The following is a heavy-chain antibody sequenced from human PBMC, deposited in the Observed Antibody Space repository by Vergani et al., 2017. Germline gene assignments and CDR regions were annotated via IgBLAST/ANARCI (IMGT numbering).Heavy chain of an antibody. CDR3: AREGQHYVILTGYLSGAFDY. V-gene: IGHV1-2*04. CDR1: GYTFTGYY. Sequence: QVQLVQSGAEVKKPGASVKVSCKASGYTFTGYYMHWVRQAPGQGLEWMGWINPNSGGTNYAQKFQGWVTMTRDTSISTAYMELSRLRSDDTAVYYCAREGQHYVILTGYLSGAFDYWGQGTLVTVSS. CDR2: INPNSGGT. D-gene: IGHD3-9*01. J-gene: IGHJ4*02.